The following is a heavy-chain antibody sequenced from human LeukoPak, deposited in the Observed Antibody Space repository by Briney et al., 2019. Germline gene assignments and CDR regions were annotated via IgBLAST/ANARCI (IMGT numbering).Heavy chain of an antibody. CDR1: GGSFSSGSYY. CDR2: IYYSGST. V-gene: IGHV4-61*01. D-gene: IGHD1-1*01. CDR3: ARDRYNWNDGGWFDP. J-gene: IGHJ5*02. Sequence: SETLSLTCTVSGGSFSSGSYYWSWIRQPPGKGLEWIGYIYYSGSTNYNPSHKSRVTISVDTSKNQFSLKLSSVTAADTAVYYCARDRYNWNDGGWFDPWGQGTLVTVSS.